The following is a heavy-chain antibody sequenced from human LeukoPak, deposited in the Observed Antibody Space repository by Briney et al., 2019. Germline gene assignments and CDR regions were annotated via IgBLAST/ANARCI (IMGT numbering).Heavy chain of an antibody. V-gene: IGHV3-30*02. J-gene: IGHJ4*02. Sequence: GGSLRLSCAASGFTFSNYGMNWVRQAPGKGLEWVAFIRYDGSNKYYADSVKGRFTISRDNSKNTLYLQMNSLRAEDTAVYYCAKDLAPVVVVAANGVGFDYWGQGTLVTVSS. CDR3: AKDLAPVVVVAANGVGFDY. D-gene: IGHD2-15*01. CDR2: IRYDGSNK. CDR1: GFTFSNYG.